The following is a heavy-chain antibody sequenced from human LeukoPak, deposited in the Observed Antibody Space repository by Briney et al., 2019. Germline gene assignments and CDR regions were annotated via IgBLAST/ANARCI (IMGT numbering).Heavy chain of an antibody. CDR3: ARVSHYDFWSGSQHTYYYYYYMDV. J-gene: IGHJ6*03. D-gene: IGHD3-3*01. CDR1: GGTFSSYA. Sequence: GASVKVSCKASGGTFSSYAISWVRQAPGQGLEWMGGIIPIFGTANYAQKFQGRVTITADKSTSTAYMELSSLRSEDTAVYYCARVSHYDFWSGSQHTYYYYYYMDVWGKGTTVTVSS. CDR2: IIPIFGTA. V-gene: IGHV1-69*06.